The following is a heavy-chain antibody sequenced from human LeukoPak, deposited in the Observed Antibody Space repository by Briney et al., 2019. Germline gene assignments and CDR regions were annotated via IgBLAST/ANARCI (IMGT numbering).Heavy chain of an antibody. CDR3: ARSVDTAMADPYYYYMDV. CDR2: IIPIFGTA. J-gene: IGHJ6*03. V-gene: IGHV1-69*05. D-gene: IGHD5-18*01. CDR1: GGTFSSYA. Sequence: SVKVSCKASGGTFSSYAISWVRQAPGQGLEWMGGIIPIFGTANYAQKFQGRVTITTDESTSTAYMELSSLGSEDTAVYYCARSVDTAMADPYYYYMDVWGKGTTVTVSS.